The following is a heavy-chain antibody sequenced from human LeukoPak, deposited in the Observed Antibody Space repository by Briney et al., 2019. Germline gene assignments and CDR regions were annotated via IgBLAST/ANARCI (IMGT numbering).Heavy chain of an antibody. CDR3: ARLNSAPYCSSTSCHTTYYSDY. D-gene: IGHD2-2*02. CDR2: INPNSGGT. Sequence: GASVKVSCKASGYTFTGYYMHWVRQAPGQGLEWMGWINPNSGGTNYAQKFQGRVTMTRDTSISTAYMELSRLRSDDTAVYYCARLNSAPYCSSTSCHTTYYSDYWGQGTLVTVSS. CDR1: GYTFTGYY. V-gene: IGHV1-2*02. J-gene: IGHJ4*02.